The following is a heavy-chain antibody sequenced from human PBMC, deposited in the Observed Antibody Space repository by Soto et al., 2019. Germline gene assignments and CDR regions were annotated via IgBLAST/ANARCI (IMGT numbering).Heavy chain of an antibody. D-gene: IGHD6-6*01. V-gene: IGHV3-66*01. CDR1: GFTVSSKY. Sequence: GGSLRLSCAASGFTVSSKYMSWVRQAPGKGLEWVSLIQSGGPTYYADSVKGRFTISRDTSENTVHLQMDSLRAEDTAVYYCARTTVSSSPVSGDWYYFDYWGQGTLVTVSS. CDR3: ARTTVSSSPVSGDWYYFDY. CDR2: IQSGGPT. J-gene: IGHJ4*02.